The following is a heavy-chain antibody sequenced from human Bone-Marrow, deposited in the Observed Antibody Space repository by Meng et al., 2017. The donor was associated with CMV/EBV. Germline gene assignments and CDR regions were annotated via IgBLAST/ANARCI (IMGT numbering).Heavy chain of an antibody. J-gene: IGHJ2*01. CDR3: ARRISVAGLVLYFDL. CDR1: GGSFSGYY. CDR2: INHSGST. Sequence: SETLSRTCAVNGGSFSGYYWSWIRQPPGKGLEWIGEINHSGSTNYNPSLKSRVTISVDTSKNQFSLKLSSVTAADTAVYYCARRISVAGLVLYFDLWARGTLVTVSS. V-gene: IGHV4-34*01. D-gene: IGHD6-19*01.